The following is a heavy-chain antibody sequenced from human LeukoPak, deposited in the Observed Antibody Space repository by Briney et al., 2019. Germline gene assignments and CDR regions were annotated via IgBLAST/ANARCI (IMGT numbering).Heavy chain of an antibody. D-gene: IGHD5-12*01. CDR3: ARERDIVATIDEAGIFDY. J-gene: IGHJ4*02. Sequence: GGSLRLSCAASGFTFSSYAMHWVRQAPGKGLEWVAVISYDGSNKYYADSVKGRFTISRDNSKNTLYLQMNSLRAEDTAVYYCARERDIVATIDEAGIFDYWGQGTLVTVSS. V-gene: IGHV3-30*04. CDR1: GFTFSSYA. CDR2: ISYDGSNK.